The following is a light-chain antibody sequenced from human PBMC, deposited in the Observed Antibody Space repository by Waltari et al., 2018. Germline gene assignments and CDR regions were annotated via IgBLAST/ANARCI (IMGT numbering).Light chain of an antibody. CDR3: LEGNSFPLLT. J-gene: IGKJ4*01. CDR1: QAISTW. CDR2: TAS. V-gene: IGKV1-12*02. Sequence: DIQMTQSPSSVSASVGDRVTITCRASQAISTWLGWYQQKPRRAPKLLIYTASSLQSGVPSRFSGSGSGTDFTLTISSLQPEDFATYYCLEGNSFPLLTFGGGTKVEIK.